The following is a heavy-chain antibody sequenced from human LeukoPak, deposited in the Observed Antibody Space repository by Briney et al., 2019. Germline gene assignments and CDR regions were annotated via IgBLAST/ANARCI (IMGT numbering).Heavy chain of an antibody. CDR2: INHSGST. Sequence: SETLSLTCAVYGGSFSGYYWSWIRQPPGKGLEWIGEINHSGSTNYNPSLKSRVTISVDTSKNQFSLKLSSVTAADTAVYYCARAGVTAYYYYYYMDVWGKGTTVTISS. CDR3: ARAGVTAYYYYYYMDV. CDR1: GGSFSGYY. D-gene: IGHD5-18*01. V-gene: IGHV4-34*01. J-gene: IGHJ6*03.